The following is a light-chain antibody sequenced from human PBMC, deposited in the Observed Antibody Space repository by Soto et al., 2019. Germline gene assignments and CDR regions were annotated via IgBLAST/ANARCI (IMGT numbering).Light chain of an antibody. CDR1: NIGSKS. J-gene: IGLJ2*01. Sequence: SYELTQPPSVSVAPGKTARITCGGNNIGSKSVHWYQQKPGQAPVLVIYYDSDRPSGIPERFSGSNSGNTATLTISRVEAGDEAYYYCQVWDRSSDQGVFGGGTK. V-gene: IGLV3-21*04. CDR3: QVWDRSSDQGV. CDR2: YDS.